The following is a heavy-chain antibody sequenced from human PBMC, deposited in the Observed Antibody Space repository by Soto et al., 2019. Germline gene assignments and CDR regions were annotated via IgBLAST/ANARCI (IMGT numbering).Heavy chain of an antibody. D-gene: IGHD3-22*01. Sequence: SGPALVNPTQTRTLTCTFSGFSLSTSGMRVSWIRQPPGKALEWLARIDWDDDKFYSTSLKTRLTISKDTSKNQVVLTMTNMDPVDTATYYCARTLPYYYDSSGYSDPFDYWGQGTLVTVSS. J-gene: IGHJ4*02. CDR3: ARTLPYYYDSSGYSDPFDY. CDR2: IDWDDDK. CDR1: GFSLSTSGMR. V-gene: IGHV2-70*04.